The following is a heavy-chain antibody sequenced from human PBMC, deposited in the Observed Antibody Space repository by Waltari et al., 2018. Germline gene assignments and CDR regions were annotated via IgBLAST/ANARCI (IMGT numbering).Heavy chain of an antibody. CDR3: VKGLVGGYEKGWFDP. D-gene: IGHD3-22*01. Sequence: EEQLVQSGAEVKKPGESLKISCKASGYSFNTYWIGWVRLMPGKGLEWMGSIYPDDSETTYIPSFGGQVTISADKSLNTAYLHWSSLKASDTAIYYCVKGLVGGYEKGWFDPWGLGTLVTVSS. CDR2: IYPDDSET. J-gene: IGHJ5*02. CDR1: GYSFNTYW. V-gene: IGHV5-51*01.